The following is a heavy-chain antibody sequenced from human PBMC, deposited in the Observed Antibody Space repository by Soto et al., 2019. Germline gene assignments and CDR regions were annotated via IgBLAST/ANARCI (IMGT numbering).Heavy chain of an antibody. CDR1: GGTFNSYA. J-gene: IGHJ4*02. Sequence: GASVKVSCKASGGTFNSYAISWVRQAPGEGLEWMGEIIPIFGTTNYAQKFQDRVTLTANKSTSTAYMELSSLRSEDTAVYYCARPTRNYYSLDSWGQGTLVTVSS. CDR2: IIPIFGTT. V-gene: IGHV1-69*06. CDR3: ARPTRNYYSLDS. D-gene: IGHD2-21*02.